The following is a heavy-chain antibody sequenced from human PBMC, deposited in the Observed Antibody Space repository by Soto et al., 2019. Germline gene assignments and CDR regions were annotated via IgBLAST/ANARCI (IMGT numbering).Heavy chain of an antibody. CDR2: VSANNGHT. CDR1: GFTFSNYG. J-gene: IGHJ6*02. CDR3: ARSRAAAPPRVGMDV. V-gene: IGHV1-18*01. D-gene: IGHD6-13*01. Sequence: ASVKVSCKASGFTFSNYGLNWVRQAPGQGLEWMGWVSANNGHTNYAQNLQGRVSMTTDTSTSTAYMELGGLTFDDTAVYYCARSRAAAPPRVGMDVWGQGTTVTVSS.